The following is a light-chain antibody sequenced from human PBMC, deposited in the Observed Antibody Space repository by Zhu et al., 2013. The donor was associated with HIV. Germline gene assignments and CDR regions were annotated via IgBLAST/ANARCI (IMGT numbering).Light chain of an antibody. J-gene: IGLJ3*02. CDR1: SSDVGGYNY. CDR3: CSYAGSNNLV. Sequence: QSALTQPASVSGSPGLSITISCTGTSSDVGGYNYVSWYQQHPGKAPKLMIFDVSNRPSGVSNRFSGSKSGNTASLTISGLQAEDEADYFCCSYAGSNNLVFGGGTKLTV. CDR2: DVS. V-gene: IGLV2-14*01.